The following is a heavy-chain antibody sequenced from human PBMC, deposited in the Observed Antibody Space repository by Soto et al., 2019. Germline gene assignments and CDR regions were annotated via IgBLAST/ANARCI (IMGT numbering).Heavy chain of an antibody. CDR2: INHSGST. V-gene: IGHV4-34*01. J-gene: IGHJ4*02. CDR3: ARASMVATTGIRFDY. Sequence: PSETLSLTCAVYGGSFSGYYWSWIRQPPGKGLEWIGEINHSGSTNYNPSLKSRVTISVDTSKNQFSLKLSSVTAADTAVYYCARASMVATTGIRFDYWGQGTLVTVSS. D-gene: IGHD5-12*01. CDR1: GGSFSGYY.